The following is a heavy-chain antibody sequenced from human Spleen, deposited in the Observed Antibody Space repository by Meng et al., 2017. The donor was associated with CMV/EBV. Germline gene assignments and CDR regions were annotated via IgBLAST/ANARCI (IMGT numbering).Heavy chain of an antibody. CDR2: IDYSGNT. J-gene: IGHJ5*02. Sequence: HKSFSCLGNPSYTLSLACTVVRGSISSGTYNWGWIRQLSGMGLEQNAYIDYSGNTFNIPSLKMRVSISVDTSRNQLSLKLSSMTAADTAVYYCARDVFDSSSLYSNWFDPWGQGTLVTVSS. CDR1: RGSISSGTYN. V-gene: IGHV4-31*03. CDR3: ARDVFDSSSLYSNWFDP. D-gene: IGHD3-22*01.